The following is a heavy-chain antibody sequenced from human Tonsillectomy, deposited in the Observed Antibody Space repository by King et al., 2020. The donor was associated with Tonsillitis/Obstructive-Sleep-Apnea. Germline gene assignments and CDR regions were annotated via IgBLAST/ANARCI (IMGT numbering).Heavy chain of an antibody. CDR3: AARASFDY. CDR1: GFTFSSYA. CDR2: ISYDGSNK. J-gene: IGHJ4*02. Sequence: VQLVESGGGVVQPGRSLRLSCAASGFTFSSYAMHWVRQAPGKGLEWVAVISYDGSNKYYADSVKGRFTISRDNSKNTLYLQMNSLRAEDTAVYYCAARASFDYWGQGTLVTVSS. V-gene: IGHV3-30*04.